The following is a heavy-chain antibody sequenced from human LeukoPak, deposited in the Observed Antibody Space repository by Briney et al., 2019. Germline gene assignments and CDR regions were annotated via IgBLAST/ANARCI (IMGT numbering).Heavy chain of an antibody. D-gene: IGHD4-17*01. CDR3: ARGRNTVTTPFDY. V-gene: IGHV1-2*02. CDR1: RYTFTDYY. CDR2: INPNSGGT. Sequence: ASVKVSCTASRYTFTDYYMHWVRQAPGQGLEWMGWINPNSGGTNYAQKFQGRVTMTRDTSISTAYMELSRLRSDDTAVYYCARGRNTVTTPFDYWGEGTLVTVSS. J-gene: IGHJ4*02.